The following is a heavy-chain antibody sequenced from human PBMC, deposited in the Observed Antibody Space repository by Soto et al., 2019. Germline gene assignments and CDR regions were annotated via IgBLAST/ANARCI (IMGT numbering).Heavy chain of an antibody. J-gene: IGHJ3*02. D-gene: IGHD2-15*01. CDR1: GGTFSSYA. CDR2: IIPIFGRA. CDR3: ATCSGGSCYGAIDI. V-gene: IGHV1-69*13. Sequence: SVKVSCKASGGTFSSYAMSWVRQAPGQGLEWMGGIIPIFGRANYAQKFQGRVTITADESTSTAYMELSRLRSEDTAVYYCATCSGGSCYGAIDIWGQGTMVTVSS.